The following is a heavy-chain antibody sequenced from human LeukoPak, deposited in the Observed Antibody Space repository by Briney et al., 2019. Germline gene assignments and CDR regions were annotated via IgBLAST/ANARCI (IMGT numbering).Heavy chain of an antibody. Sequence: PGRSLRLSCAASGFTFSSYGMHWVRQAPGKGLEWVAVIWYDGSNKYYADSVKGRFTISRDNSKNTPYLQMNSLRAEDTAVYYCAKPGGYCSSTSCLYYFDYWGQGTLVTVSS. V-gene: IGHV3-33*06. CDR3: AKPGGYCSSTSCLYYFDY. CDR2: IWYDGSNK. J-gene: IGHJ4*02. D-gene: IGHD2-2*01. CDR1: GFTFSSYG.